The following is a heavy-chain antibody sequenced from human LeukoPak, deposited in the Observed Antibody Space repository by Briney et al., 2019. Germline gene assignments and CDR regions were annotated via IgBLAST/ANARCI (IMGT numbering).Heavy chain of an antibody. CDR1: GGSVSGYY. J-gene: IGHJ6*03. V-gene: IGHV4-59*02. Sequence: SETLSLTCTVSGGSVSGYYWSWIRQPPGKGLQWIGSIHYSGSTNYNPSLKSRLTISVDTSKNQFSLKLTSVTAADTAVYYCARTTEGGYTYDYFYYYYMDVWGKGTTVTISS. CDR2: IHYSGST. D-gene: IGHD5-18*01. CDR3: ARTTEGGYTYDYFYYYYMDV.